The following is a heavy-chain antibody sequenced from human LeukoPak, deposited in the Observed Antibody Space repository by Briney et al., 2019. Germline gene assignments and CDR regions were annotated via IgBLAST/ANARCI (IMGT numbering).Heavy chain of an antibody. CDR1: KFTFSSYW. CDR2: IIPDGSTT. V-gene: IGHV3-74*01. Sequence: GGSLRLSCAASKFTFSSYWMHWVRQAPGKGLVWVSRIIPDGSTTNYADSVKGRFTISRDNAKNTVYLQMNSLRAEDTAVYYCARVLLSSWDWFDPWGQGTLVTVSS. J-gene: IGHJ5*02. D-gene: IGHD1-26*01. CDR3: ARVLLSSWDWFDP.